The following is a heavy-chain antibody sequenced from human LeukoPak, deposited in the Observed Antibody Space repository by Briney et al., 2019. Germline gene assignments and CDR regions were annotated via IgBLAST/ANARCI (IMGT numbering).Heavy chain of an antibody. CDR2: IKQDGSEK. J-gene: IGHJ3*02. CDR3: ARGGSYLSAFDI. Sequence: GGSLRLSCAASGFTFSSYWMSWVRQAPGKGLEWVAKIKQDGSEKYYVDSVKGRFTISRDNAKNSLYLQMNSPRAEDTAVYYCARGGSYLSAFDIWGQGTMVTVSS. V-gene: IGHV3-7*04. CDR1: GFTFSSYW. D-gene: IGHD1-26*01.